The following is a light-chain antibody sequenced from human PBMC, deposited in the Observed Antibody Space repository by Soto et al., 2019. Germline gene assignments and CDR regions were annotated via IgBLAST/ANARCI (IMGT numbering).Light chain of an antibody. CDR1: QSVLYSSNNKNY. Sequence: DIVMTQSPDSLAVSLVERATINCKSSQSVLYSSNNKNYLAWYQQKPGQPPKLLIYWASTRESGVPDRFSGSGSGTDFPLTISSLQAEDVAVYYCQQYYSTPRTFGQGTKLEIK. V-gene: IGKV4-1*01. CDR3: QQYYSTPRT. CDR2: WAS. J-gene: IGKJ2*01.